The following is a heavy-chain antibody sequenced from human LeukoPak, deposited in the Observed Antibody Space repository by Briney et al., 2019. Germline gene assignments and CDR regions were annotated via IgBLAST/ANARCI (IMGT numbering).Heavy chain of an antibody. V-gene: IGHV4-59*01. CDR3: ASHYGDRHAFDI. J-gene: IGHJ3*02. CDR2: MYHSGST. D-gene: IGHD4-17*01. CDR1: GGSINSYY. Sequence: SETLSLTCTVSGGSINSYYWSWIRRPPGKGLEWIGYMYHSGSTNYNPSLKSRVTISVDTSKNQFPLKMSSVTAADTAVYYCASHYGDRHAFDIWGQGTMVTVSS.